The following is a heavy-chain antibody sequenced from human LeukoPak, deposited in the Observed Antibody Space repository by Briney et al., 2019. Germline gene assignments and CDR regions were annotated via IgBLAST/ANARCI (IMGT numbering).Heavy chain of an antibody. Sequence: TGGSLRLSCAASGFFFTNYAMSWVRQAPGKGLEWVSIISTSGSPTYYADSVKGRVTISRDNSKNTVYLQMNSLRAEDTAIYYCAKRPTGNNPFDYWGQGALVTVSS. CDR1: GFFFTNYA. CDR2: ISTSGSPT. D-gene: IGHD1/OR15-1a*01. J-gene: IGHJ4*02. CDR3: AKRPTGNNPFDY. V-gene: IGHV3-23*01.